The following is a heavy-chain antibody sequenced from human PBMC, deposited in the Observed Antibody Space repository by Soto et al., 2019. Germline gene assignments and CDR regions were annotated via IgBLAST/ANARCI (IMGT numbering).Heavy chain of an antibody. Sequence: PSETLSLTCTVAGASIRSRSYFWVWIRQPPGKGLAWSGSLYYSGRNYHSPSLKSRATISVDTSKSDVCLQLTSVTAADTAVYYCATLRAGNPYYDLWGPGTLVTVSS. J-gene: IGHJ4*02. CDR2: LYYSGRN. V-gene: IGHV4-39*02. D-gene: IGHD2-15*01. CDR3: ATLRAGNPYYDL. CDR1: GASIRSRSYF.